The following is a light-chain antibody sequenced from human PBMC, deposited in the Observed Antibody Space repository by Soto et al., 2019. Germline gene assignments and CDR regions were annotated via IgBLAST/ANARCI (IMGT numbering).Light chain of an antibody. V-gene: IGLV2-8*01. CDR2: EVS. CDR3: SSYAGSNNFV. Sequence: QSALTLPPSASGSPGQSVTISCTGTSSDIGAYIYVSWYQQHPGKAPKLMISEVSRRPSGVPERFSGSKSGNTASLTASGLQADDEAHYYCSSYAGSNNFVFGTGTKV. J-gene: IGLJ1*01. CDR1: SSDIGAYIY.